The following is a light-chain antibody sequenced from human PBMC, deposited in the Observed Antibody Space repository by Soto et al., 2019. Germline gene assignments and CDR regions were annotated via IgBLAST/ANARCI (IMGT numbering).Light chain of an antibody. J-gene: IGKJ5*01. CDR3: QQLLSYPIT. CDR2: AAS. CDR1: QGISSY. Sequence: ILLTQSPSSLSASVGDRVTITCRASQGISSYLAWYQQKPGKAPKPLIYAASTLQSGVPLRFSGSGSGTSFTLTISSLQPEDFATYYCQQLLSYPITFGQGTRLEIK. V-gene: IGKV1-9*01.